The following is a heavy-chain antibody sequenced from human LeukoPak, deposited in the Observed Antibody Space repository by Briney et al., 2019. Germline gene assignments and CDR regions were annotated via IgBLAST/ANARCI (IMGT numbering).Heavy chain of an antibody. V-gene: IGHV1-69*13. Sequence: GASVKVSCKASGYTFTGYYMHWVRQAPGQGLECMGGIIPIFGTANYAQKFQGRVTITADESTSTAYMELSSLRSEGTAVYYCARDSSGYYGGGDYWGQGTLVTVSS. CDR2: IIPIFGTA. D-gene: IGHD3-22*01. J-gene: IGHJ4*02. CDR1: GYTFTGYY. CDR3: ARDSSGYYGGGDY.